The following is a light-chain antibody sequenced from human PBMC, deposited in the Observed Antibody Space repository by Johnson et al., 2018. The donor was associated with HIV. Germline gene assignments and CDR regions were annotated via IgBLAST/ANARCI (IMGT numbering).Light chain of an antibody. V-gene: IGLV1-51*01. CDR3: GTWDNSLSTGGV. J-gene: IGLJ1*01. CDR2: DNN. CDR1: SSNIGNNF. Sequence: QSVLTQPPSVSAAPGQKVTISCSGSSSNIGNNFVSWYQQLPGTAPKLLIYDNNRRPSGIPDRFSGSKSGTSATLDITGLQTGDEADYYCGTWDNSLSTGGVFGTGTKRTVL.